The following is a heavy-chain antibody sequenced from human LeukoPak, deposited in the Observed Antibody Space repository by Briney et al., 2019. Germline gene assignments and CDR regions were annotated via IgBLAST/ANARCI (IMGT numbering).Heavy chain of an antibody. Sequence: SETLSLTCAVSGGSINGYYWSWIRQPPGKGLEWIGYIYYSGSTYYNPSLKSRVTISVDTSKNQFSLKLSSVTAADTAVYYCARGALTTVVKYYFDYRGQGTLVTVSS. J-gene: IGHJ4*02. CDR1: GGSINGYY. CDR3: ARGALTTVVKYYFDY. CDR2: IYYSGST. D-gene: IGHD4-23*01. V-gene: IGHV4-59*08.